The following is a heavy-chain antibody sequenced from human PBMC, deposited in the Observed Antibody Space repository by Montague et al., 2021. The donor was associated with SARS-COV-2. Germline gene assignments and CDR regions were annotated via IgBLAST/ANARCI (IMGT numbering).Heavy chain of an antibody. D-gene: IGHD3-3*01. V-gene: IGHV4-34*01. Sequence: SETLSLTCAVYGGSFSGYYWSWIRQPPGKGLEWIGEINHSGSTXXXPSXXXRVTVSVDTSKNQFSLTLSSVTAADTAVYYCARKASRGITIFGVVTASYYFDYWGQGTLVTVPS. CDR1: GGSFSGYY. CDR2: INHSGST. CDR3: ARKASRGITIFGVVTASYYFDY. J-gene: IGHJ4*02.